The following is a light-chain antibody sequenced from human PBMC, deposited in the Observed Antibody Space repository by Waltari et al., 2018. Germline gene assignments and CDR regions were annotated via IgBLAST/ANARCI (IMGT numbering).Light chain of an antibody. V-gene: IGKV3-20*01. Sequence: EIVLTQSPDTLSLSPGERATLSCRASQSVSSSLAWYQQKPGQAPRSLFYGASNRATGIPDRFSGSGSGTDFTLTISRLEPEDFVVYYCLQYLSSPHTFGQGTKLEIK. CDR3: LQYLSSPHT. J-gene: IGKJ2*01. CDR1: QSVSSS. CDR2: GAS.